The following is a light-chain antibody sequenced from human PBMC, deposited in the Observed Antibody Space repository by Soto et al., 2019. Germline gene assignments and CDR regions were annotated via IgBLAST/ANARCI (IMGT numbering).Light chain of an antibody. J-gene: IGLJ2*01. Sequence: QSVLTQPASVSGSPGQSITISCTGSSSDVGGYTYVSWYQQHPGKAPKLMLYEVSNRPSGVSNRFSGSKSGNTASLTISGLQAEDEADYFCSAYTSRSTLVFGGGTQLTVL. CDR3: SAYTSRSTLV. CDR2: EVS. V-gene: IGLV2-14*01. CDR1: SSDVGGYTY.